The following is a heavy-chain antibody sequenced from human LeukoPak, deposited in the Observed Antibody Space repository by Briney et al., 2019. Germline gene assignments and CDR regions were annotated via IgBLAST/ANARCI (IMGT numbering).Heavy chain of an antibody. CDR2: IYYSGST. CDR3: ARADSYNWNYAFDY. V-gene: IGHV4-59*01. D-gene: IGHD1-7*01. CDR1: GGSFSGYY. Sequence: SETLSLTCAVYGGSFSGYYWSWIRQPPGKGLEWIGYIYYSGSTNYNPSLKSRVTISVDTYKNQFSLKLSSVTAADTAVYYCARADSYNWNYAFDYWGQGTLVTVSS. J-gene: IGHJ4*02.